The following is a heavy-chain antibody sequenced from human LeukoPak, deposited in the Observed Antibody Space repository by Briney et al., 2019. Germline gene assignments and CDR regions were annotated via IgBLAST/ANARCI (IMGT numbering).Heavy chain of an antibody. CDR3: ARDYGGNTDY. Sequence: SETLSLTCTVSGGSISSGSYYWSWIRQPAGKGLKWIGRIYTSGSTNYNPSLKSRVTISVDTSENQFSLKLSSVTAADTAVYYCARDYGGNTDYWGQGTLVTVSS. CDR2: IYTSGST. V-gene: IGHV4-61*02. D-gene: IGHD4-23*01. J-gene: IGHJ4*02. CDR1: GGSISSGSYY.